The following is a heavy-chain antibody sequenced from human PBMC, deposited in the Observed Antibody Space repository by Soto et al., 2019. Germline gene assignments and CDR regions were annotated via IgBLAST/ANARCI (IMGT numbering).Heavy chain of an antibody. Sequence: PGGSLRLSYAASGLTFSSYWMNWVRQAPGKGLVWVSRTDSDESNTGYADSVKGRFTLSRDNAKSTLYLQMNSLRAEDTAVYYRARGGNSAYESFAYWGQRTMVTV. CDR3: ARGGNSAYESFAY. V-gene: IGHV3-74*01. J-gene: IGHJ4*02. CDR1: GLTFSSYW. D-gene: IGHD3-22*01. CDR2: TDSDESNT.